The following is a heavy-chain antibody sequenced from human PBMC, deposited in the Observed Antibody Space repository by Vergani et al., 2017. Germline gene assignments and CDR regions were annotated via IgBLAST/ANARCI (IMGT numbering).Heavy chain of an antibody. Sequence: QVQLQEWGPGLLKTSETLSLTCGVSGGSFSDYYWSWIRQAPGMGLECLWEVNHGGSTNYNPSLKSRVSISVDTSKNQFSLQLTSVSAADSALYFCASIARVPVRLNPPPDNWGQEILVTVSS. CDR1: GGSFSDYY. J-gene: IGHJ4*02. CDR2: VNHGGST. CDR3: ASIARVPVRLNPPPDN. D-gene: IGHD3-16*02. V-gene: IGHV4-34*01.